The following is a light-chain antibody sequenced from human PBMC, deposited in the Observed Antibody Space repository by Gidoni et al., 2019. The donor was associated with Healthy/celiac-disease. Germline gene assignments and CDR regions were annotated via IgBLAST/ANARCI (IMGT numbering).Light chain of an antibody. V-gene: IGKV3-20*01. CDR3: QQYGSSYT. Sequence: EIVLTQSPVTLSLSPGERATLSCRASQSVSSSYLAWYQQKPGQAPRLLIYGASSRATGIPDSFSGSGSGTDFTLTISRLEPEDFAVYYCQQYGSSYTFXHXTKLEIK. CDR1: QSVSSSY. J-gene: IGKJ2*01. CDR2: GAS.